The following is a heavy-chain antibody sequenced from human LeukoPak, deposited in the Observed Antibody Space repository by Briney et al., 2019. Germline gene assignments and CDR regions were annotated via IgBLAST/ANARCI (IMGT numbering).Heavy chain of an antibody. CDR2: INPSGGST. CDR3: AAGYCSGGSCYSDDY. D-gene: IGHD2-15*01. V-gene: IGHV1-46*01. J-gene: IGHJ4*02. Sequence: GASVKVSCKASGYTFTSYYMHWVRQAPGQGLEWMGIINPSGGSTSYAQKFQGRVTMTRDTSTSTVYMELSSLRSEDTAVYYCAAGYCSGGSCYSDDYWGQGTLVTVSS. CDR1: GYTFTSYY.